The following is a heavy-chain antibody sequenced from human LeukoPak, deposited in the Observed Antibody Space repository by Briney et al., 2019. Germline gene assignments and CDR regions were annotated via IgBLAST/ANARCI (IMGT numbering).Heavy chain of an antibody. CDR2: ISAYNGNT. Sequence: ASVKVSCKASGYAFTSYGISWVRQAPGQGLEWMGWISAYNGNTNYAQKLQGRVTMTTDTSTSTAYMELRSLRSDDTAVYYCARQLLWGFGELLYFDYWGQGTLVTVSS. V-gene: IGHV1-18*01. D-gene: IGHD3-10*01. CDR3: ARQLLWGFGELLYFDY. CDR1: GYAFTSYG. J-gene: IGHJ4*02.